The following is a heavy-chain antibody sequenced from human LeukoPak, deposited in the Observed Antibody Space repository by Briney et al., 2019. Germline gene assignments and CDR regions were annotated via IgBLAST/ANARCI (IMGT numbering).Heavy chain of an antibody. D-gene: IGHD3-10*01. CDR3: ARGGAMVRGVSPLDF. CDR1: GFTFSNYI. V-gene: IGHV3-21*01. Sequence: GGSLRLSCAASGFTFSNYIINWVRQAPGKGLERVSSISSSSSYINYADSVKGRFTISRDNAKNSLYLQMNSLRAEDTAVYYCARGGAMVRGVSPLDFWGQGTLVTVSS. J-gene: IGHJ4*02. CDR2: ISSSSSYI.